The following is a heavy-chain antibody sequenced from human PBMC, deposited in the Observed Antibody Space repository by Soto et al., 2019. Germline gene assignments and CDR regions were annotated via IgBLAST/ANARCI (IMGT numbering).Heavy chain of an antibody. CDR1: GYTFTTHG. CDR3: ARGLGYCRSGTCYREWFDP. CDR2: VRGDNGHT. Sequence: QVQLVQSGAEVKKPGASVKVSCKASGYTFTTHGISWVRQVPGQGLEWMGWVRGDNGHTNYAQSLQCRVTLTTDTYTNTAYMELRSLRSDDTAVYYCARGLGYCRSGTCYREWFDPWGQGTLVTVSS. J-gene: IGHJ5*02. V-gene: IGHV1-18*01. D-gene: IGHD2-15*01.